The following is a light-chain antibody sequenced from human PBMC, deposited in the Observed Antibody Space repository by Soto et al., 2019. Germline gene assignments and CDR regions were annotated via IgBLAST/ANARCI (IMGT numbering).Light chain of an antibody. V-gene: IGLV2-8*01. Sequence: QSALTQPPSASGSPGQSVTISCIGTSSDVGNYNYVSWYQHHPGKGPKLMIFEVNKRHSGVPARVSGYKSDNTAALTISGLQAEDEADYCCSSFAVTNNYVFGRGTKVTVL. CDR2: EVN. CDR3: SSFAVTNNYV. J-gene: IGLJ1*01. CDR1: SSDVGNYNY.